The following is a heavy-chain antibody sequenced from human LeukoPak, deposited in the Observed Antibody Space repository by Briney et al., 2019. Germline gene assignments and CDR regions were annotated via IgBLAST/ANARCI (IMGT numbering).Heavy chain of an antibody. V-gene: IGHV3-30*18. CDR3: AKGGASVTRYVDY. CDR1: GFTFSSYG. J-gene: IGHJ4*02. D-gene: IGHD4-17*01. Sequence: GGSLRLSCAASGFTFSSYGMHWVRQAPGKGLEWVAVISYDGSNKYYADSVKGRFTISRDNSQNTLYLQMNSLRPEDTAVYYCAKGGASVTRYVDYWGQGTLVTVSS. CDR2: ISYDGSNK.